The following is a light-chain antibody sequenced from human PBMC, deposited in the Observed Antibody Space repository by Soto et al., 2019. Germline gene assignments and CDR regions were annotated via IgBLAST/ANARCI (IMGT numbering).Light chain of an antibody. Sequence: DIQMTQSPSIQSASLGDRVIITCRASQSISSLLAWYQQKPGKAPKLLIYDASSLKSGVPSRFSGSGSGTEFTLTISSLQSDDFATYYCQQYHSYRTFGQGTKVDIK. J-gene: IGKJ1*01. CDR1: QSISSL. CDR2: DAS. V-gene: IGKV1-5*01. CDR3: QQYHSYRT.